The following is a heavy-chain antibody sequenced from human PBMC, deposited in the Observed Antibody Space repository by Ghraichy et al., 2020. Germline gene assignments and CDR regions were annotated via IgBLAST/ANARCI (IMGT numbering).Heavy chain of an antibody. CDR2: IYYSGST. V-gene: IGHV4-39*01. Sequence: SETLSLTCTVSGGSISSSSYYWGWIRQPPGKGLEWIGSIYYSGSTYYNPSLKSRVTISVDTSKNQFSLKLSSVTAADTAVYYCARLNSSGWRWSPDWYFDLWGRGTLVTVSS. CDR3: ARLNSSGWRWSPDWYFDL. CDR1: GGSISSSSYY. J-gene: IGHJ2*01. D-gene: IGHD6-19*01.